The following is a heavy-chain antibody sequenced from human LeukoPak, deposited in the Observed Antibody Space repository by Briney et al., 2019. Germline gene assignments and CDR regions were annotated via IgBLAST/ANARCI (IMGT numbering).Heavy chain of an antibody. CDR2: IYSGGSA. Sequence: GGSLRLSCAASGFTVSSNYMSWVRQAPGKGLEWVSVIYSGGSAYYADSVKGRFTISRDNSKNTPYHQKNSLGAEDTAVYYCARARRHDSSGYWDAFDICGQGTMVTVSS. D-gene: IGHD3-22*01. CDR1: GFTVSSNY. CDR3: ARARRHDSSGYWDAFDI. V-gene: IGHV3-53*01. J-gene: IGHJ3*02.